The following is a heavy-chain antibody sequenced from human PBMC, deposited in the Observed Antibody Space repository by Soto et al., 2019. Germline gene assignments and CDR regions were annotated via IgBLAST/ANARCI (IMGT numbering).Heavy chain of an antibody. J-gene: IGHJ4*02. D-gene: IGHD2-15*01. CDR1: GFTFSNYA. CDR2: VRGSGGSL. CDR3: AKDSTVAATDYFDA. Sequence: GGSLRLSCAASGFTFSNYAMTWVRQASGKGLEWVSAVRGSGGSLYYADSVMGRFSVSRDNSKNTVYLQMNSLRAEDTAVYYCAKDSTVAATDYFDAWGQGT. V-gene: IGHV3-23*01.